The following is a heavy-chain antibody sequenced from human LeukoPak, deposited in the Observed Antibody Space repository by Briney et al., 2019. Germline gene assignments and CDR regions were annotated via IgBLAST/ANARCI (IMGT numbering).Heavy chain of an antibody. J-gene: IGHJ2*01. CDR2: IHHRGST. Sequence: KPSETLSLTCAVSGGSFSGYYWSWIRQPPGKGLEWNAEIHHRGSTSYKPSLRSRVTISGDASKNQISLKVTSVTAADTAVYYCARGILGSYYFDLWGRGTLVTVSS. CDR1: GGSFSGYY. V-gene: IGHV4-34*01. CDR3: ARGILGSYYFDL. D-gene: IGHD3-16*01.